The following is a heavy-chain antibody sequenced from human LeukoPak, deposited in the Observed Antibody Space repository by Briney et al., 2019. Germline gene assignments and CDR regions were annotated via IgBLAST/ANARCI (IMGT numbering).Heavy chain of an antibody. D-gene: IGHD1-26*01. J-gene: IGHJ4*02. V-gene: IGHV3-23*01. CDR3: GRGSSIDY. Sequence: GGSLRLSCAASGFTLSTYAMTWIRQAPGKGLEWVSAISGSAVGTYYADSVKGRFTISRDNSKNTLYLQMNSLRAEDTAVYYCGRGSSIDYWGQGTLVTVSS. CDR2: ISGSAVGT. CDR1: GFTLSTYA.